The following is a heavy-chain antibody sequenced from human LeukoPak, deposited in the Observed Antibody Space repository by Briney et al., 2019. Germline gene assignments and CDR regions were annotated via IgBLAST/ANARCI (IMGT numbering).Heavy chain of an antibody. Sequence: ASVKVSCKASGYTFTSYGISWVRQAPGQGLEWMGWISAYNGNTNYAQKLQGRVTMTTDTSTSTAYMELRSLRSDDTAVHYCARDIGPGIVVVPAAIEFDYWGQGTLVTVSS. D-gene: IGHD2-2*01. CDR3: ARDIGPGIVVVPAAIEFDY. CDR1: GYTFTSYG. V-gene: IGHV1-18*01. J-gene: IGHJ4*02. CDR2: ISAYNGNT.